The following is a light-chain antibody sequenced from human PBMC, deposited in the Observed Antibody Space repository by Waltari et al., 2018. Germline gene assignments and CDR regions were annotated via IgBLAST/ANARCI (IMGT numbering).Light chain of an antibody. CDR2: TTS. V-gene: IGKV1-8*01. CDR3: QQYYTYPLT. J-gene: IGKJ4*01. Sequence: AIRITQSPSSLSASTGDRATITFRASQNISTYLAWYQQRPGQAPKLLIYTTSTLQSGVPSRFSGSGSGTDFALTISCLQAEDFAIYYCQQYYTYPLTFGGGTRV. CDR1: QNISTY.